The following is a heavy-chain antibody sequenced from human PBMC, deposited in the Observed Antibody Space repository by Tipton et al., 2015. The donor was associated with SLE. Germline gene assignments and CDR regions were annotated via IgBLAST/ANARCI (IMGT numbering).Heavy chain of an antibody. J-gene: IGHJ5*02. CDR2: INIDGSGT. CDR3: AKDKGYCSGGDCYSHNWLGP. V-gene: IGHV3-74*01. CDR1: GFTFSDYW. Sequence: GSLRLSCAASGFTFSDYWMHWVRQAPGKGLVWVSRINIDGSGTNYADSVKGRFTVSRDNAKNTLYLQMNSLRAEDTAVYYCAKDKGYCSGGDCYSHNWLGPWGQGTLVTVSS. D-gene: IGHD2-15*01.